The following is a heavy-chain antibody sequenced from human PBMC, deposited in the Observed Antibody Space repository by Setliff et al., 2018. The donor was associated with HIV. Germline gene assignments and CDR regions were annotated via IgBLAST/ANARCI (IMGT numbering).Heavy chain of an antibody. Sequence: ASVKVSCKASGYTFTSYDINWVRQAPGQGLEWMGWMNPNSGNTSYAQKFQGRVTMTRDTSISTAYMELSSLRSEDTAVYYCARVVAVDGTAIGYWGQGTLVTVSS. CDR2: MNPNSGNT. V-gene: IGHV1-8*02. CDR1: GYTFTSYD. CDR3: ARVVAVDGTAIGY. D-gene: IGHD6-13*01. J-gene: IGHJ4*02.